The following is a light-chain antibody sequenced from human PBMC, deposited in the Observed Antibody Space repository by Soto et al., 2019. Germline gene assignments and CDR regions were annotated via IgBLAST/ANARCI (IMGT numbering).Light chain of an antibody. V-gene: IGKV1-39*01. J-gene: IGKJ1*01. CDR3: QQSYSTPRT. CDR1: QSISSY. CDR2: AAS. Sequence: DIQMTQSPSSPFSSLGERVTITCRASQSISSYLNWYQQKPGKAPKLLIYAASSLQSGVPSRFSGSGSGTDFTLTISSLQPEDFATYYCQQSYSTPRTFGQGTKVDIK.